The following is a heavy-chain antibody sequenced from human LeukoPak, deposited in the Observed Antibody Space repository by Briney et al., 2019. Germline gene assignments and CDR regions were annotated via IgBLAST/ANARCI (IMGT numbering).Heavy chain of an antibody. V-gene: IGHV4-4*02. CDR3: AREVYDAFDI. D-gene: IGHD5/OR15-5a*01. CDR2: IYDSGST. Sequence: SETLSLTCAVSGASISSSYWWTWVRQPPGKGLEWIGEIYDSGSTNYNPSLKSRVTISVDKSKNQSSLKLSSVTAADTAVYYCAREVYDAFDIWGQGTMVTVSS. J-gene: IGHJ3*02. CDR1: GASISSSYW.